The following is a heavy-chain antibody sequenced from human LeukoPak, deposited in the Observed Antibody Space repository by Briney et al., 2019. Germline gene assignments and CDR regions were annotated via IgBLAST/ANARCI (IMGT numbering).Heavy chain of an antibody. V-gene: IGHV4-39*01. CDR1: GGSISSSSYY. Sequence: SETLSLTCTVSGGSISSSSYYWGWIRQPPGKGLEWIGSIYYSGSTYYNPSLKSRVTISADTSKNQFSLKLNSVTATDTAVYYCARHLTATNFPFDYWGQGTLVTVSS. CDR2: IYYSGST. J-gene: IGHJ4*02. CDR3: ARHLTATNFPFDY. D-gene: IGHD2-15*01.